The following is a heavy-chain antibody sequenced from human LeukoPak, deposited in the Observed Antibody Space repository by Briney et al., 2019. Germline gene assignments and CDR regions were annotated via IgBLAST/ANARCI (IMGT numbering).Heavy chain of an antibody. Sequence: ASVKVSCKASGYTFTTYGISWVRQAPGQGLEWMGWINTNTGKPTSVQGFRGRFDFSLDTSVSTAYLHISSLETEDTAVYYCARSGADNWNYEFDYWGQGTLVTVSS. CDR3: ARSGADNWNYEFDY. J-gene: IGHJ4*02. CDR1: GYTFTTYG. D-gene: IGHD1-7*01. V-gene: IGHV7-4-1*02. CDR2: INTNTGKP.